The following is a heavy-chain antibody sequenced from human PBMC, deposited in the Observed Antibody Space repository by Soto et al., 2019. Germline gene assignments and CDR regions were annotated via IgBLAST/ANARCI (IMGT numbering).Heavy chain of an antibody. CDR2: IIPIFGTA. V-gene: IGHV1-69*13. D-gene: IGHD4-17*01. Sequence: PAASVKVSCKGSGGTFSSYAISWVRQAPGQGLEWMGGIIPIFGTATYAQQFQGRVTIPADESTSTAYMELSSLRSEDTAVYYCARGPDYGDFRFDPWGQGTLVTVSS. CDR3: ARGPDYGDFRFDP. CDR1: GGTFSSYA. J-gene: IGHJ5*02.